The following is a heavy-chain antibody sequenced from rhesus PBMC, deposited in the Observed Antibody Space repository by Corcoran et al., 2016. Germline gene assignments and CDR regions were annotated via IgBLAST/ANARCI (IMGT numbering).Heavy chain of an antibody. CDR1: GGSISSSY. V-gene: IGHV4-169*01. Sequence: QLQLQESGPGLVKPSETLSVTCAVSGGSISSSYWSWIRQASGKGLAWLGYIYGSGSSTNYNPSLKSRVTLSVDTSKNQLSLKLSSVTNADTAVYYCARRYSGSYSFDYWGQGVLVTVSS. J-gene: IGHJ4*01. D-gene: IGHD1-44*02. CDR3: ARRYSGSYSFDY. CDR2: IYGSGSST.